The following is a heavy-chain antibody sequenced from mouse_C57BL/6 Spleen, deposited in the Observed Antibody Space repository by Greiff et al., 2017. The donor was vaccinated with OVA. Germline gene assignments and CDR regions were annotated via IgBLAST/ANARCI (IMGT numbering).Heavy chain of an antibody. J-gene: IGHJ3*01. CDR3: AREMITTVTIAY. V-gene: IGHV1-82*01. Sequence: VQLQQPGAELVKPGASVKISCKASGYAFSSSWMNWVKQRPGKGLEWIGRIYPGGGDTNYNGKFKGKATLTADKSSSTAYMQLSSLTSEDSAVYFCAREMITTVTIAYWGQGTLVTVSA. CDR2: IYPGGGDT. CDR1: GYAFSSSW. D-gene: IGHD2-3*01.